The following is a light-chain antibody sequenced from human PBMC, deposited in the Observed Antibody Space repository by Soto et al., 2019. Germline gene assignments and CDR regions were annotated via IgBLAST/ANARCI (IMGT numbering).Light chain of an antibody. CDR3: QQYGGSPRT. Sequence: EIVLTQSPGTLSFSPGERATLSCRASQSVSSNYLAWFQQKPGQAPRLLIYAASSRATGIPDRFSGSGSGPDFTLTISRLEPEDFAVYYCQQYGGSPRTFGQGTKVDIK. CDR2: AAS. CDR1: QSVSSNY. J-gene: IGKJ1*01. V-gene: IGKV3-20*01.